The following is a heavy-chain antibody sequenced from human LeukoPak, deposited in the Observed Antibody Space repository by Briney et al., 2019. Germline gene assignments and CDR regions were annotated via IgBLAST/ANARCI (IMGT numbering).Heavy chain of an antibody. CDR2: IYTSGST. CDR3: ARGRYVADDYYYYYGMDV. J-gene: IGHJ6*02. Sequence: KPSQTLSLTCAVSGGSISSGGYSWSWIRQPAGKGLEWIGRIYTSGSTNYNPSLKSRVTMSVDTSKNQFSLKLSSVTAADTAVYYCARGRYVADDYYYYYGMDVWGQGTTVTVSS. CDR1: GGSISSGGYS. V-gene: IGHV4-61*02. D-gene: IGHD3-16*01.